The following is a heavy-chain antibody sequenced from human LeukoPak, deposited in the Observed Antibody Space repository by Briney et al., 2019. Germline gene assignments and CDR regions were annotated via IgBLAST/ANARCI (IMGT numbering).Heavy chain of an antibody. V-gene: IGHV3-21*04. D-gene: IGHD2-21*01. J-gene: IGHJ3*01. CDR3: AKGKVNHDGALDA. CDR1: GFTFSSYA. CDR2: ISGSGAYI. Sequence: GGSLRLSCAASGFTFSSYAMSWVRQAPGKGLEWVSSISGSGAYIYYADSVKGRFTISRDNVKNSLYLQMNSLRAEDTAVYYCAKGKVNHDGALDAWGQGTLVTVSS.